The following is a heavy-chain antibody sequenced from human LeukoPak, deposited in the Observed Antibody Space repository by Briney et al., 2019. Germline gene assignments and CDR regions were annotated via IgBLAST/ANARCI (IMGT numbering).Heavy chain of an antibody. CDR2: INFDGTND. V-gene: IGHV3-33*06. D-gene: IGHD2-15*01. Sequence: PGGSLRLSCVASGFTFNSYGMHWVRQAPGTGLEWVAVINFDGTNDYYADSVQGRFTISRDNSKSTLCLQMNSLRAEDTAVYYCAKQLGYCSDGSCYFPYWGQGTLVTVSS. CDR1: GFTFNSYG. CDR3: AKQLGYCSDGSCYFPY. J-gene: IGHJ4*02.